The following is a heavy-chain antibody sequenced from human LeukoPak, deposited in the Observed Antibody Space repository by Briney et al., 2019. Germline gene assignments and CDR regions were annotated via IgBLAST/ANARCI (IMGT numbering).Heavy chain of an antibody. J-gene: IGHJ6*04. CDR3: AELGITMIGGV. D-gene: IGHD3-10*02. V-gene: IGHV3-48*04. CDR2: ISSSSSTI. Sequence: PGGSLRLSCAASGFTFSDFRMNWVRQAPGKGLEWIAYISSSSSTIYYADSVKGRFTISRDNAKNSLYLQMNSLRAEDTAVYYCAELGITMIGGVWGKGTTVTISS. CDR1: GFTFSDFR.